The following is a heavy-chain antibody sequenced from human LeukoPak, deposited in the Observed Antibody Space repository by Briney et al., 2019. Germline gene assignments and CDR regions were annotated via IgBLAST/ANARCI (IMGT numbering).Heavy chain of an antibody. D-gene: IGHD4-23*01. CDR1: GYTFTVYY. V-gene: IGHV1-2*02. Sequence: ASVTVSCTASGYTFTVYYMHWVRQAPGQGLEWMGWINPNSGGTNYAQKFQGRVTMTRDTSISTAYMELSRLRSDDTAVYYCARDAVDYGGNPYYFDYWGQGTLVTVSS. CDR3: ARDAVDYGGNPYYFDY. CDR2: INPNSGGT. J-gene: IGHJ4*02.